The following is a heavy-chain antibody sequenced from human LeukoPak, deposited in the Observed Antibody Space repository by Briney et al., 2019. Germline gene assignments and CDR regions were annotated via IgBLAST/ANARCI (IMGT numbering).Heavy chain of an antibody. J-gene: IGHJ3*02. V-gene: IGHV3-9*01. D-gene: IGHD3-9*01. CDR1: GFTFDDYA. Sequence: SLRLSCAASGFTFDDYAMHWVRQAPGKGLEWVSGISWNSGSIGYADSVKGRFTISRDNAKNSLYLQMNSLRAEDTALYYCAKDPNYDILTGFGGAFDIWGQGTMVTVSS. CDR2: ISWNSGSI. CDR3: AKDPNYDILTGFGGAFDI.